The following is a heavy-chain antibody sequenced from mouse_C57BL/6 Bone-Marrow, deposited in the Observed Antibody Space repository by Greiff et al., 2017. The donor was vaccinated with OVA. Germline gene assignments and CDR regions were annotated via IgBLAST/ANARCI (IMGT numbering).Heavy chain of an antibody. J-gene: IGHJ2*01. V-gene: IGHV7-3*01. CDR1: GFTFTDYY. CDR2: IRNKANGYTT. CDR3: ARDNKTFDY. Sequence: EVKLMESGGGLVQPGGSLSLSCAASGFTFTDYYMSWVRQPPGKALEWLGFIRNKANGYTTEYSASVKGRFTISRDNSQSILYLQMNALRAEDSATYYCARDNKTFDYWGQGTTLTVSS.